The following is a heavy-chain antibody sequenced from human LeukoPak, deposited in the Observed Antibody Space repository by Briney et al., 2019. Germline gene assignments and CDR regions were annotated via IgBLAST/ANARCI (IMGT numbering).Heavy chain of an antibody. Sequence: SETLSLTCTVSGGSISSYYWSRIRQPPGKGLEWIGYIYYSGSTNYNPSLKSRVTISVDTSKNQFSLKLSSVTAADTAVYYCAREGSRDYDILTGYYYFDYWGQGTLVTVSS. D-gene: IGHD3-9*01. CDR3: AREGSRDYDILTGYYYFDY. CDR2: IYYSGST. J-gene: IGHJ4*02. CDR1: GGSISSYY. V-gene: IGHV4-59*01.